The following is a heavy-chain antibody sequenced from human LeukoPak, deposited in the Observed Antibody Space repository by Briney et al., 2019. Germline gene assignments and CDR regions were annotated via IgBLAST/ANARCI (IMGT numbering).Heavy chain of an antibody. CDR1: GFTFSTYA. Sequence: GGSLRLSCAASGFTFSTYAMSWVRQAPGKWLEWVSGMGGTDGVAYYADSVKGRFTISRDNSKNTLYLQMSSLRAEDTAVYYCAKWPDYGSGSSLDYWGQGTLVTVSS. V-gene: IGHV3-23*01. D-gene: IGHD3-10*01. J-gene: IGHJ4*02. CDR2: MGGTDGVA. CDR3: AKWPDYGSGSSLDY.